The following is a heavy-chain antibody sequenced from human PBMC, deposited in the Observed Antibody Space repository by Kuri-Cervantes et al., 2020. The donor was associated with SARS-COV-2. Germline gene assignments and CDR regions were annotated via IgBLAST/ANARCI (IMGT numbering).Heavy chain of an antibody. V-gene: IGHV3-74*01. CDR2: INSDGSST. J-gene: IGHJ5*02. D-gene: IGHD3-3*01. Sequence: GESLKIYCAASGFTFSSYWMHWVRQAPGKGLVWVSRINSDGSSTSYADSVKGRFTISRDNAKNTLYLQMNSLRAEDTAVYYCASLSNLEWLPPWGQGTLVTVSS. CDR1: GFTFSSYW. CDR3: ASLSNLEWLPP.